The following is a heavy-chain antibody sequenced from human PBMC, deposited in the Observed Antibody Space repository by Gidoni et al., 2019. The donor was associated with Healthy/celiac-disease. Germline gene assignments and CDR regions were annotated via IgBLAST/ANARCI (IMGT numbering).Heavy chain of an antibody. CDR1: GGSISSNKW. Sequence: QVQLQASGPGLVKPSGTLSLTCAVSGGSISSNKWWSWVRQPPGKGLEWIGEIYHSGSTNYNPSLKSRVTISVDKSKNQFSLKLSSVTAADTAVYYCARVPEGSSVFYDHDYYGMDVWGQGTTVTVSS. J-gene: IGHJ6*02. CDR3: ARVPEGSSVFYDHDYYGMDV. D-gene: IGHD3-10*01. V-gene: IGHV4-4*02. CDR2: IYHSGST.